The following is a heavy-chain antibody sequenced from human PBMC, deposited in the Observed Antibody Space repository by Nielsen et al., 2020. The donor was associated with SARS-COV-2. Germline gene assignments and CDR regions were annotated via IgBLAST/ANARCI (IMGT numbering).Heavy chain of an antibody. CDR1: GFTFSSYA. CDR2: ISYDGSNK. V-gene: IGHV3-30-3*01. Sequence: GESLKISCAASGFTFSSYAMHWVRQAPGKGLEWVAVISYDGSNKYYADSVKGRFTISRDNSKNTLYLQMNSLRAEDTAVYYCAKDLFGFAGPPLIYDSASFDIWGQGTMVTVSS. D-gene: IGHD3-22*01. CDR3: AKDLFGFAGPPLIYDSASFDI. J-gene: IGHJ3*02.